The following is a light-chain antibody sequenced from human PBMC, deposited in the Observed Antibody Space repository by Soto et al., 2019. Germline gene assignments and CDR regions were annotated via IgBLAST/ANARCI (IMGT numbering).Light chain of an antibody. CDR1: QSISSW. J-gene: IGKJ2*01. V-gene: IGKV1-5*01. CDR3: QQYNSYSPS. CDR2: DSS. Sequence: DIPMTQSPSTLSASVGDRVTITCRASQSISSWLAWYQQKSGKAPKLLTYDSSSLESGVPSRFSGSGSGTEFTLTISSLQPDDFATYDCQQYNSYSPSFGQGTKLEIK.